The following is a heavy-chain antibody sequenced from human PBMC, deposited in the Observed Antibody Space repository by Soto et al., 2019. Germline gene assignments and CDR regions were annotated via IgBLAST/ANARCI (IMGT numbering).Heavy chain of an antibody. D-gene: IGHD1-20*01. Sequence: SVKVSCKASGGTFSSYAISWVRQAPGQGLEWMGGIIPIFGTANYAQKFQGRVTITADESTSTAYMELSSLRSEDTAVYYCATPPDDREVTDFDAFDIWGQGTMVTVSS. V-gene: IGHV1-69*13. CDR2: IIPIFGTA. CDR3: ATPPDDREVTDFDAFDI. CDR1: GGTFSSYA. J-gene: IGHJ3*02.